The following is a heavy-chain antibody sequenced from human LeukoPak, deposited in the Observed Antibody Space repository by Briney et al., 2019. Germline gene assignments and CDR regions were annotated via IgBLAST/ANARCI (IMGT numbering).Heavy chain of an antibody. J-gene: IGHJ5*02. CDR3: ARDLSVTGTYWFDP. V-gene: IGHV3-21*01. CDR1: GFTFSNYS. CDR2: ISSSTYI. Sequence: PGGSLRLSCAASGFTFSNYSMNWVRQAPGKGLEWVSSISSSTYIYYADSVKGRFTISRDNAKNSLSLQMNSLRAEDTAVYYCARDLSVTGTYWFDPWGQGTLVTASS. D-gene: IGHD6-19*01.